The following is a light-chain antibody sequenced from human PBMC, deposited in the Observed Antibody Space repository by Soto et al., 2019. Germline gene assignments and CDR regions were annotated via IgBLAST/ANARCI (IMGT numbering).Light chain of an antibody. CDR3: LQDYNYPRT. V-gene: IGKV1-12*01. J-gene: IGKJ1*01. CDR1: KDISTS. Sequence: QVTQSPSSVSSSVGDRVTITCQTSKDISTSVAWYQQKPGKAPNLLIYSASALHRGVPSRFSGSGSGADFTLTISSLQPEDFATYYCLQDYNYPRTFGQGTKVDIK. CDR2: SAS.